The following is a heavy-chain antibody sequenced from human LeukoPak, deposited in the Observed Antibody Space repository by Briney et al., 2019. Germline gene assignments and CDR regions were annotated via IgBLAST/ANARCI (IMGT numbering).Heavy chain of an antibody. CDR2: ISSSSSYI. CDR1: GFTFSSYS. J-gene: IGHJ4*02. CDR3: AGGKQREYQLPRGDY. V-gene: IGHV3-21*01. D-gene: IGHD2-2*01. Sequence: GGSLRLSCAASGFTFSSYSMNWVRQPPGKGLEWVSSISSSSSYIYYADSVKGRFTISRDNAKNSLYLQMNSLRAEDTAVYYCAGGKQREYQLPRGDYWGQGTLVTVSS.